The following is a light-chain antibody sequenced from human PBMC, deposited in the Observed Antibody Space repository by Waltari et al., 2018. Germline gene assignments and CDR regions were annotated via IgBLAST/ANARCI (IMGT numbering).Light chain of an antibody. V-gene: IGLV2-14*01. CDR2: EVS. CDR3: GSYTSSSTVV. Sequence: QSALTQPASVSGSPGQSITISCPGTSSAVGGYNYVPWYQQHPGTAPKLMIYEVSNRPSGVSNRFSGSKSGNTASLTISGLQAEDEADYYCGSYTSSSTVVFGGGTKLTVL. J-gene: IGLJ3*02. CDR1: SSAVGGYNY.